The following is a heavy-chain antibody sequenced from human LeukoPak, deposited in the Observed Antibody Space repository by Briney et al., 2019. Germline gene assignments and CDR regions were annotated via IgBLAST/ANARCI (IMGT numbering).Heavy chain of an antibody. CDR3: AKEYYDILTGYYWFDY. D-gene: IGHD3-9*01. CDR1: GFTFDDYA. CDR2: ISWNSGSI. J-gene: IGHJ4*02. Sequence: GGSLRLSCAASGFTFDDYAMHWVRQAPGKGLEWVSGISWNSGSIGYADSVKGRFTISRDSAKNSLYLQMNSLRAEDTALYYCAKEYYDILTGYYWFDYWGQGTLVTVSS. V-gene: IGHV3-9*01.